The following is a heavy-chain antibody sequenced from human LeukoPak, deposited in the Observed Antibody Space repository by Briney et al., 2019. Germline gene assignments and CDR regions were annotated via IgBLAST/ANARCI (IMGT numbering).Heavy chain of an antibody. Sequence: PGRSLRLSCAASGFTFSSYGMHWVRQAPGKGLEWVAVICYDGSNKYYADSVKGRFTISRDNSKNTLYLQMNSLRAEDTAVYYCAKDTMSGDFYDYWGQGTLVTVSS. CDR3: AKDTMSGDFYDY. V-gene: IGHV3-33*06. D-gene: IGHD3-3*01. CDR2: ICYDGSNK. J-gene: IGHJ4*02. CDR1: GFTFSSYG.